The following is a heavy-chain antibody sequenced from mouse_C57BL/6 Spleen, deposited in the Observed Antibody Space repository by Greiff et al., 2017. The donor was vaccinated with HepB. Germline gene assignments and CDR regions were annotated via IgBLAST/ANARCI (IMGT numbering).Heavy chain of an antibody. Sequence: QVQLKQPGAELVKPGASVKLSCKASGYTFTSYWMQWVKQRPGQGLEWIGEIDPSDSYTNYNQKFKGKATLTVDTSSSTAYMQLSSLTSEDSAVYYCARNSNYRFAYWGQGTLVTVSA. CDR3: ARNSNYRFAY. D-gene: IGHD2-5*01. V-gene: IGHV1-50*01. J-gene: IGHJ3*01. CDR1: GYTFTSYW. CDR2: IDPSDSYT.